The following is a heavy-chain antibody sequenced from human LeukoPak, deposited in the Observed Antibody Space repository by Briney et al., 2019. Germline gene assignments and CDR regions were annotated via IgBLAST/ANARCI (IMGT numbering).Heavy chain of an antibody. J-gene: IGHJ4*02. D-gene: IGHD5-24*01. CDR1: GFTFDNHA. CDR2: ITWDGSST. CDR3: ARGDDYNFRVIDY. V-gene: IGHV3-43D*04. Sequence: GGSLRLSCAASGFTFDNHAMHWVRHAPGKGLEWVSLITWDGSSTVYAGSVKGRFTISGDNTQNSLYLQMNSLRAEDTALYYCARGDDYNFRVIDYWGQGTLVTVSS.